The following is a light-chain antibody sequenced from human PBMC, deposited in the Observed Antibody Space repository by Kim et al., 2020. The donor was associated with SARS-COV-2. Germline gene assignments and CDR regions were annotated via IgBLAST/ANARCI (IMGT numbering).Light chain of an antibody. V-gene: IGKV3-15*01. Sequence: VSPGERATLACRASQSVNSNLAWYQQKPGQSPRLLIYGASTRATGIPARFSGSGSGTEFTLSISSLQSEDFAVYYCQQYANWPPLTFGGGTKLEI. CDR3: QQYANWPPLT. CDR2: GAS. CDR1: QSVNSN. J-gene: IGKJ4*01.